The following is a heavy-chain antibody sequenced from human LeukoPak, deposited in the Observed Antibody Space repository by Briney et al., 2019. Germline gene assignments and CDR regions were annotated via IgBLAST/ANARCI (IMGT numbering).Heavy chain of an antibody. V-gene: IGHV5-51*01. CDR3: ARLVRYNWNYDRLNWFDP. CDR2: TYPGDSDT. D-gene: IGHD1-7*01. Sequence: GESLKISCKGSGYSFTSYWIGWVRQMPGKGLEWMGITYPGDSDTRYSPSFQGQVTISADKSISTAYLQWSSLKASDTAMYYCARLVRYNWNYDRLNWFDPWGQGTLVTVSS. J-gene: IGHJ5*02. CDR1: GYSFTSYW.